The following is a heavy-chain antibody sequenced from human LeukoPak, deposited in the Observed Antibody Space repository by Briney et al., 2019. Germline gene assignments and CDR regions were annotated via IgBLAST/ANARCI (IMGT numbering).Heavy chain of an antibody. V-gene: IGHV3-7*03. J-gene: IGHJ3*02. Sequence: GGPLRLSCAASGFTISDYWMSWVRQAPGKGLEWVANIKEDGSETNYADSVKGRFAISGDNAKNSLYLQMNSLRAEDTALYYCAKDRFYDSRAFDIWGQGTMVTVSS. CDR2: IKEDGSET. D-gene: IGHD3-22*01. CDR3: AKDRFYDSRAFDI. CDR1: GFTISDYW.